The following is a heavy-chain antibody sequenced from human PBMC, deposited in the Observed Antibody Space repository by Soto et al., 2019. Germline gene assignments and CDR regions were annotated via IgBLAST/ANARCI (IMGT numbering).Heavy chain of an antibody. J-gene: IGHJ5*02. CDR2: ISGSGGST. V-gene: IGHV3-23*01. CDR3: AKLAAYGNSGWYPP. CDR1: GFTFSNYA. D-gene: IGHD6-19*01. Sequence: GGSLRLSCAASGFTFSNYAMSWVRQAPGKGLDWVSAISGSGGSTYYADSVKGRFTISRDNSKNTLYLQMNSLRAEDTAVYYCAKLAAYGNSGWYPPWGQGTMVTVYS.